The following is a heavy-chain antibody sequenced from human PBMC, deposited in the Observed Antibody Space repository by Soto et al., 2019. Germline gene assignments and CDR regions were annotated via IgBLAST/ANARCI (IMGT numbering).Heavy chain of an antibody. CDR1: GFTFSMFS. J-gene: IGHJ5*02. V-gene: IGHV3-23*01. D-gene: IGHD3-16*01. Sequence: PXVSLRLSFAASGFTFSMFSMNWVRHATGEGLEWVSSIRGSGGNTQYADSVKGRVTISRDNSKNTLYLQMNTLRAEDTAVYYCAKRDVLTTTYGGWCNWFDPWGQRTLVTVYS. CDR2: IRGSGGNT. CDR3: AKRDVLTTTYGGWCNWFDP.